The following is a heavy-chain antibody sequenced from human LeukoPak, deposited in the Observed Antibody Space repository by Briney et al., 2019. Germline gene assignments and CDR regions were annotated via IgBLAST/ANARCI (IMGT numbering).Heavy chain of an antibody. CDR3: ARDSAMVRGVPFDY. Sequence: SETLSLTCAVYGGSFSGYYWSWIRQPPGKGLEWIGEINHSGSTNYNPSLKSRVTISVDTSKNQFSLKLSSVTAADTAVYYCARDSAMVRGVPFDYWGQGTLVTVSS. CDR2: INHSGST. CDR1: GGSFSGYY. V-gene: IGHV4-34*01. D-gene: IGHD3-10*01. J-gene: IGHJ4*02.